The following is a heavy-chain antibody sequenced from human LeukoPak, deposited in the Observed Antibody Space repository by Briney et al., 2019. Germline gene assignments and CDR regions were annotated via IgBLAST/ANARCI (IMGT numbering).Heavy chain of an antibody. J-gene: IGHJ3*01. CDR1: CGSISSTGYC. CDR3: AKAGVRYFDSSGLYAFDF. Sequence: SETLSLTCAVSCGSISSTGYCWAWIRQPPGKGLEWIGTVYYSGSTYHNTSLKSRITMSVDTSRNQFSLKLSSVDAADTAVYYCAKAGVRYFDSSGLYAFDFWGQGTTVTVSS. CDR2: VYYSGST. V-gene: IGHV4-39*01. D-gene: IGHD3-22*01.